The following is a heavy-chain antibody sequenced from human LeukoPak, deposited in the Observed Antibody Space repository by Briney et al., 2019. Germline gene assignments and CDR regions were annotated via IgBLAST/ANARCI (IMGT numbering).Heavy chain of an antibody. J-gene: IGHJ2*01. CDR1: GFTFRSYD. D-gene: IGHD6-13*01. V-gene: IGHV3-30*18. Sequence: GRSLRLSCAASGFTFRSYDMHWVRQAPGKGLQWVAVISYDGSNKYHTDSVKGRFTISRDNSKNMLYLQMNSLRAEDTAVYYCAKDSEIAAAGSYWYFDLWGRGTLVTVSS. CDR2: ISYDGSNK. CDR3: AKDSEIAAAGSYWYFDL.